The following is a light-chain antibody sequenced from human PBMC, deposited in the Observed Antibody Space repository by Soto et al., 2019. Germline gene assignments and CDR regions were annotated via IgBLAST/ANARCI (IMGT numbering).Light chain of an antibody. CDR2: GAS. CDR1: QSINNN. Sequence: EIVMTQSPATLSVSPGDRATLSCRASQSINNNLAWYQQKPGQAPRLLIHGASTRATGIPARFSGSGSGAEFTLTISSLQSEDFATYYCQQDLRPPLTFGPGTKVDIK. CDR3: QQDLRPPLT. J-gene: IGKJ3*01. V-gene: IGKV3-15*01.